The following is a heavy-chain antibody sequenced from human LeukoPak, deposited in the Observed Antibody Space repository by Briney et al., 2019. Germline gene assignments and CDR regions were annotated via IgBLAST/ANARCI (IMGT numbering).Heavy chain of an antibody. V-gene: IGHV4-38-2*01. Sequence: SETLPLTCAVSGYSISSGYYWGWIRQPPGKGLEWIGNIYHSVTYYHPSLKSRVTISVDTSKNQFSLKLRSVTAADTAVYYCARSACSSTDCPNFDIWGQGTLVTVSS. CDR3: ARSACSSTDCPNFDI. J-gene: IGHJ4*02. CDR1: GYSISSGYY. CDR2: IYHSVT. D-gene: IGHD2-2*01.